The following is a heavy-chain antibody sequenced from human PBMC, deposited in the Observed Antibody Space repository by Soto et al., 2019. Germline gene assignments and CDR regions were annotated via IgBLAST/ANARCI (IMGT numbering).Heavy chain of an antibody. CDR2: IDYSGST. J-gene: IGHJ4*02. D-gene: IGHD1-1*01. V-gene: IGHV4-59*01. CDR1: GASISSYY. Sequence: SETLSLTCTVSGASISSYYWSWIRQPPGKGLEWIGYIDYSGSTTYNPSLKSRVTMSLDTSKSHFSLRLSSVTAADTAVYYCARGPTVTGFDYWGQGPLVTVSS. CDR3: ARGPTVTGFDY.